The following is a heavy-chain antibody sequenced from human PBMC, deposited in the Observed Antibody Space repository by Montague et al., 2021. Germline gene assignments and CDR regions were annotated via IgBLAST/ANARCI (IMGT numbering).Heavy chain of an antibody. CDR1: GDSISSYEYY. V-gene: IGHV4-4*07. Sequence: SETLSLTCSVSGDSISSYEYYWTWIRQPAGRGLEWIGRVYKRGDTNTNPSLRSRLPLSVDTSKNHFSLTLTSVTAADTAVYFCARDSPVVEPWVGEHKGAFDIWGQGTMVTVSS. CDR3: ARDSPVVEPWVGEHKGAFDI. D-gene: IGHD3-10*01. CDR2: VYKRGDT. J-gene: IGHJ3*02.